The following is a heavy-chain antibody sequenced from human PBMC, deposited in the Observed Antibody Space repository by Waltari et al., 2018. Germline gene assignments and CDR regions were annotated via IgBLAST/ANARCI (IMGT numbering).Heavy chain of an antibody. Sequence: QVQLVQSGAEVKKPGSSVKVSCKASGGPFSSYAISCVRQAPGQGLEWMGGIIPIFGTANYAKKFQGRVTITADESTSTAYMELSSLRSEDTAVYYCARGLAATLHYFDYWGQGTLVTVSS. CDR1: GGPFSSYA. V-gene: IGHV1-69*01. CDR2: IIPIFGTA. CDR3: ARGLAATLHYFDY. D-gene: IGHD6-13*01. J-gene: IGHJ4*02.